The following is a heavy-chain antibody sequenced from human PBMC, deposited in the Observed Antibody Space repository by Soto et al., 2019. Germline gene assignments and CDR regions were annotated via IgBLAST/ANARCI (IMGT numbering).Heavy chain of an antibody. J-gene: IGHJ6*02. Sequence: QVQLVQSGAEVKKPGSSVKVSCGASGGTFSSYPINWVRQAPGQGLEWMGGIIPFFGTSNYAQKFQGRVTITADESTSTAYMELRSLRSEDTAVYSCARVGHITHYGMAVWGQGTTVTVSS. CDR3: ARVGHITHYGMAV. D-gene: IGHD1-26*01. V-gene: IGHV1-69*01. CDR2: IIPFFGTS. CDR1: GGTFSSYP.